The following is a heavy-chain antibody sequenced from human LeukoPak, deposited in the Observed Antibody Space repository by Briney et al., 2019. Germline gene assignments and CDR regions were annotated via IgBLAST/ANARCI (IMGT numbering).Heavy chain of an antibody. Sequence: SVKVSCKASGGTFSSYAISWVRQAPGQRLESMGGITPIFGTANYAQKFQGRVTITAVESMSTAYMELSSLRSEDTAVYYCARGWLAETTVVTPYNYWGQGTLVTVSS. CDR1: GGTFSSYA. V-gene: IGHV1-69*13. CDR3: ARGWLAETTVVTPYNY. D-gene: IGHD4-23*01. J-gene: IGHJ4*02. CDR2: ITPIFGTA.